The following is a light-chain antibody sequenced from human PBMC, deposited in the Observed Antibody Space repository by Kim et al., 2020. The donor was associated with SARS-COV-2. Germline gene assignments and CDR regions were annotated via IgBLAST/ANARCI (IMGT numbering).Light chain of an antibody. J-gene: IGKJ4*01. Sequence: SPGERDTPPCRASQSGSSSYLAWYHQKPGQAPRRLIYGASSRATGIPDRCSGSGSGTDFTLTISRLEPEDIAVYYCQQYGRSPRTFGGGSTVDIK. CDR3: QQYGRSPRT. CDR2: GAS. CDR1: QSGSSSY. V-gene: IGKV3-20*01.